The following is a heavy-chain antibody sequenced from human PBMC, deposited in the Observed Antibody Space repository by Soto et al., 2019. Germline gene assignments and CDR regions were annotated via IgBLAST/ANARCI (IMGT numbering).Heavy chain of an antibody. CDR1: GGSISSGDYY. J-gene: IGHJ4*02. V-gene: IGHV4-61*08. D-gene: IGHD3-22*01. Sequence: PSETLSLTCTVSGGSISSGDYYWSWIRQPPGKGLEWIGYIYYSGSTNYNPSLKSRVTISVDTSKNQFSLKLSSVTAADTAVYYCARFDYYDSSGLFDYWGQGTLVTVSS. CDR3: ARFDYYDSSGLFDY. CDR2: IYYSGST.